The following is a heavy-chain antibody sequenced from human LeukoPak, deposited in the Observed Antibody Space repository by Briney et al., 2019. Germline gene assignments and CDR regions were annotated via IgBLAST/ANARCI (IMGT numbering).Heavy chain of an antibody. D-gene: IGHD4-11*01. CDR2: INHSGST. CDR1: GGSFSGYY. J-gene: IGHJ6*02. CDR3: ARPHSLPYSNYGYYYYGMDV. V-gene: IGHV4-34*01. Sequence: PSETLSLTCAVYGGSFSGYYWSWIRQPPGKGLEWIGEINHSGSTNYNPSLKSRVTISVDTSKNQFSLKLSSVTAADTAVYYCARPHSLPYSNYGYYYYGMDVWGQGTTVTVSS.